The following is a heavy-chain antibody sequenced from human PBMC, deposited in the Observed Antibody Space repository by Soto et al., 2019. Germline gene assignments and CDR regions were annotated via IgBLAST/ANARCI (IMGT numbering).Heavy chain of an antibody. Sequence: QVQLQESGPGLVKPSQTLSLTCTVSGGSISTGGYYWSWSRQHRGRSLEWIGYIYPSGMTLSNPSPQTLGAISIDTSKNTYSLNLSSVPAAATAVYDCATVLCELLAAFDIWGHGAMVCVSS. CDR3: ATVLCELLAAFDI. V-gene: IGHV4-31*01. CDR1: GGSISTGGYY. D-gene: IGHD1-7*01. J-gene: IGHJ3*02. CDR2: IYPSGMT.